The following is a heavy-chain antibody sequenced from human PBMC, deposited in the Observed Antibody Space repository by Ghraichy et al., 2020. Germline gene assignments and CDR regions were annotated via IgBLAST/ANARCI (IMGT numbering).Heavy chain of an antibody. J-gene: IGHJ4*02. Sequence: GSLRLSCVASGFTFSSYEMNWVRQAPGKGLEWVSYISFSGDVIYYTDSVKGRFTISRDNAKNSLYLQMNSLRAGVTALYYCARDGEYSSSSGPPADLDYWGQGTLVTVSS. D-gene: IGHD6-6*01. V-gene: IGHV3-48*03. CDR3: ARDGEYSSSSGPPADLDY. CDR2: ISFSGDVI. CDR1: GFTFSSYE.